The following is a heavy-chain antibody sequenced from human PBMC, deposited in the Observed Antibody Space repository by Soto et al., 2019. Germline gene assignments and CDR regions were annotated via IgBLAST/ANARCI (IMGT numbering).Heavy chain of an antibody. CDR3: ARDPFYGWFDS. Sequence: QVQLVQSGAEVRKPGASVKVPCKASGHTLASYDINWVRQATGQGLEWMGWMTPDSGDTGYAQKFQGRVTMTWDTSITTAYMELSSLRSDDTAVYYCARDPFYGWFDSWGQGTLVTVSS. CDR2: MTPDSGDT. V-gene: IGHV1-8*01. CDR1: GHTLASYD. D-gene: IGHD3-16*01. J-gene: IGHJ5*01.